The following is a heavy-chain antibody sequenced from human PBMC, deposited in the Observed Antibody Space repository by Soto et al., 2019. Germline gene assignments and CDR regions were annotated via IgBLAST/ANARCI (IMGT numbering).Heavy chain of an antibody. D-gene: IGHD2-2*01. CDR2: IIPISGTA. CDR1: GGTFISYA. CDR3: ARSQGSSTSLEIYYYYYYGMDV. V-gene: IGHV1-69*01. J-gene: IGHJ6*02. Sequence: QVQLVQAGAEVKKPGSSVKVSCKASGGTFISYAISWVRQAPGQGLEWMGGIIPISGTATYAQKCQGRVTINADDSKSAAYMELSSLRSEDTAVYYCARSQGSSTSLEIYYYYYYGMDVWGQGNTVTVSS.